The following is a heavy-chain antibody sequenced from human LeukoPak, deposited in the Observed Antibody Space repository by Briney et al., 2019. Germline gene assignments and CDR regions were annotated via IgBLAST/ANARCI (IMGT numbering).Heavy chain of an antibody. CDR1: GFTVSSNY. Sequence: GSLRLSCAASGFTVSSNYMSWVRQAPGKGLEWVSVIYSGGSTYYADSVKGRFTISRDNSKNTLYLQMNSLRAEDTAVYYCARERKQLGLDYWGQGTLVTVSS. J-gene: IGHJ4*02. CDR3: ARERKQLGLDY. CDR2: IYSGGST. V-gene: IGHV3-53*01. D-gene: IGHD6-13*01.